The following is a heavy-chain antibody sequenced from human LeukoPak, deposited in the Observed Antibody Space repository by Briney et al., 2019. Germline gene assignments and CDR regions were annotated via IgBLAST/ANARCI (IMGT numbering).Heavy chain of an antibody. CDR1: GDSVSSNSAA. CDR2: TYYRSKWYN. J-gene: IGHJ6*03. Sequence: SQTLSLTCAISGDSVSSNSAAWNWIRQSPSRGLEWLGRTYYRSKWYNDYAVSVKSRITINPDTSKNQFSLQLNSVTPEDTAVYYCARDRKDYGDQRPLDYYMDVWGKGTTVTVSS. CDR3: ARDRKDYGDQRPLDYYMDV. D-gene: IGHD4-17*01. V-gene: IGHV6-1*01.